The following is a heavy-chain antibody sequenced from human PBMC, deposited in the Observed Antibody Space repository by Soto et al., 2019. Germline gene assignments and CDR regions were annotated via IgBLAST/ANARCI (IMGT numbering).Heavy chain of an antibody. CDR1: GFTFDSYA. CDR2: ISGSADGT. CDR3: AKDTVGGYSFWSGYYSDGLDV. J-gene: IGHJ3*01. D-gene: IGHD3-3*01. Sequence: EVKLLESGGGLAQPGGSLRLYCVGSGFTFDSYAISWVRQAPGERLQWIAAISGSADGTDYAHSVRGRFTISRDNAKKTGNLQMDSLRVEDTAVYFCAKDTVGGYSFWSGYYSDGLDVWGQGTLVSVS. V-gene: IGHV3-23*01.